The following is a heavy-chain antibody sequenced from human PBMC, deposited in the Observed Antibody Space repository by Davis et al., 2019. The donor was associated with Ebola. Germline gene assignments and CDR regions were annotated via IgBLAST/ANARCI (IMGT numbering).Heavy chain of an antibody. CDR1: GFTFSSYW. CDR2: INSDGSST. D-gene: IGHD3-22*01. J-gene: IGHJ4*02. V-gene: IGHV3-74*01. Sequence: PGGSLRLSCAASGFTFSSYWMHWVRQAPGKGLVWVSRINSDGSSTSYADSVKGRFTISRDNAKNTLYLQMNSLRAEDTAVYYCARVYGSSGYWMYYFDYWGQGTLVTVSS. CDR3: ARVYGSSGYWMYYFDY.